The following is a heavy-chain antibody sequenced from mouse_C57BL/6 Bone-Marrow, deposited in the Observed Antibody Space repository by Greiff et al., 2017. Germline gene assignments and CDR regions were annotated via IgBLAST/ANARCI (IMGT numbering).Heavy chain of an antibody. Sequence: EVQLLESGPELVEPGASVKMSCKASGFTFTDYYMHWVKQSHGKSLEWIGYIYPNDGGNGYNQKFKGKATLPVDKSSSTAYMELRSLTSEDSAVYNRARSYYYGSSYWYFDVWGTGTTVTVSS. CDR1: GFTFTDYY. CDR2: IYPNDGGN. V-gene: IGHV1-34*01. D-gene: IGHD1-1*01. J-gene: IGHJ1*03. CDR3: ARSYYYGSSYWYFDV.